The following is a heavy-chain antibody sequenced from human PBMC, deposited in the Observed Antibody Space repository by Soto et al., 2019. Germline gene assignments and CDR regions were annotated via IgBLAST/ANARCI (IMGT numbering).Heavy chain of an antibody. CDR2: IYYSGST. Sequence: SETLSLTCSVSGGSIKNYYWNWIRQSPGKGLEWIGYIYYSGSTNYHPSLRGRVTISVDTSKNQFSLKLTSVTAADTAVYYCAREREGRLRGWGFDPWGQGALVTVSS. J-gene: IGHJ5*02. V-gene: IGHV4-59*01. CDR1: GGSIKNYY. CDR3: AREREGRLRGWGFDP. D-gene: IGHD7-27*01.